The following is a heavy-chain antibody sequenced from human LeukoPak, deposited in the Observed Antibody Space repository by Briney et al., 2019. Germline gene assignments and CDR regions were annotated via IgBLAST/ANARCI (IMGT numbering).Heavy chain of an antibody. CDR2: IYYSGST. J-gene: IGHJ4*02. D-gene: IGHD4-17*01. V-gene: IGHV4-31*03. Sequence: SETLSLTCTVSGGSISSGGYYWSWIRQHPGKGLEWIGYIYYSGSTYYNPSLKSRVTISVDTSKNQFSLKLSSVTAADTAVYYCITREDGDGIDYWGQGTLVTVSS. CDR3: ITREDGDGIDY. CDR1: GGSISSGGYY.